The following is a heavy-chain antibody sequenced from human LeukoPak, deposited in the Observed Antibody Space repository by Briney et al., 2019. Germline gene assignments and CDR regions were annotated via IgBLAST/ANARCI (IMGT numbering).Heavy chain of an antibody. CDR1: GFTLSDYA. CDR2: VSYDGNNK. Sequence: GGSLRPSCAAAGFTLSDYAMHWVRQAPGKGLDWVAVVSYDGNNKYYADSVKGRFTISRDNSKNTLYLQMNSLRAEDTALYYCARDQSITVAGSYYYGLDVWGQGTTVTVSS. D-gene: IGHD6-19*01. V-gene: IGHV3-30-3*01. J-gene: IGHJ6*02. CDR3: ARDQSITVAGSYYYGLDV.